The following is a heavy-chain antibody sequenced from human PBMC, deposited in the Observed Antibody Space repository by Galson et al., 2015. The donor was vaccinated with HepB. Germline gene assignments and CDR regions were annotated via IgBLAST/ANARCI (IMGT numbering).Heavy chain of an antibody. CDR1: GFTFSNYV. V-gene: IGHV3-23*01. D-gene: IGHD3-22*01. J-gene: IGHJ4*02. CDR3: ARGIDSSGYYPFDY. CDR2: ISGSGRTT. Sequence: SLRLSCAASGFTFSNYVMSWVRQAPGKGLEWVSAISGSGRTTYSADSVKGRFTISRDNSKNTLYLQMNSLRAEDTAVYYCARGIDSSGYYPFDYWCQGTLVTVSS.